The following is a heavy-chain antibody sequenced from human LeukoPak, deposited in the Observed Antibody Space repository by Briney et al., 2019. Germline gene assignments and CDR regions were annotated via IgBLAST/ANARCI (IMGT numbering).Heavy chain of an antibody. CDR3: ARGPPKYYYDSSGYFGY. CDR2: ISAYNGNT. CDR1: GYTFTSYG. V-gene: IGHV1-18*01. Sequence: ASVKVSCTASGYTFTSYGISWVRQAPGQGLEWMGWISAYNGNTNYAQKLQGRVTMTTDTSTSTAYMELRSLRSDDTAVYYCARGPPKYYYDSSGYFGYWGQGTLVTVSS. D-gene: IGHD3-22*01. J-gene: IGHJ4*02.